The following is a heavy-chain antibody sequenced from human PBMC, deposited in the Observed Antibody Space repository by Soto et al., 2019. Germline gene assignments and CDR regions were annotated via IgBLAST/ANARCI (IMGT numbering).Heavy chain of an antibody. D-gene: IGHD3-22*01. J-gene: IGHJ4*02. V-gene: IGHV3-30*02. CDR1: GFTFSPYG. CDR2: IQYHGINK. Sequence: GGSLRLSCAASGFTFSPYGMHWVRQAPGKGLEWVAFIQYHGINKDYADSVKGRFTISRDNSRNTLYLQMNSLRAEDTAVYYCARGLDYDSSGYYLDFWGQGALVTVSS. CDR3: ARGLDYDSSGYYLDF.